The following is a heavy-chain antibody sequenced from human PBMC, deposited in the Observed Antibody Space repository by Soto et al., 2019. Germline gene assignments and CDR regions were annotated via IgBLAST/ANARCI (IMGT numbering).Heavy chain of an antibody. Sequence: ASVKVSCKASGYTFTSYGISWVRQAPGQGLEWMGWISAYNGNTNYAQKLQGRVTMTTDTSTSTAYMELRSLRSDDTAVYYCARDDSPITMVRGVIITDYYYYGMDVWGQGTTVTVS. J-gene: IGHJ6*02. CDR1: GYTFTSYG. CDR3: ARDDSPITMVRGVIITDYYYYGMDV. CDR2: ISAYNGNT. D-gene: IGHD3-10*01. V-gene: IGHV1-18*01.